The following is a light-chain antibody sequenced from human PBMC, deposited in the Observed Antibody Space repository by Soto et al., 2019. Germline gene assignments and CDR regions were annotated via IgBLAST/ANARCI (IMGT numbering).Light chain of an antibody. V-gene: IGLV2-14*03. CDR2: DVS. CDR3: SSYTNSSTPV. Sequence: QSALTQPASVSGSPGQSITISCTGTSSDVGAYKYVSWYQQHPGKTPKLMIYDVSDRPSGVSNRFSGSKSANTASLTISGLQAEDEADYYCSSYTNSSTPVFGTGTKLTVL. CDR1: SSDVGAYKY. J-gene: IGLJ1*01.